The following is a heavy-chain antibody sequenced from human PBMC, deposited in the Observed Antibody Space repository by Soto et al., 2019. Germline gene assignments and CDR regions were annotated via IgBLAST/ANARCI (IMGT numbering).Heavy chain of an antibody. CDR1: EFTVNSKY. D-gene: IGHD6-19*01. CDR2: IYSGATT. CDR3: ATSPANNGWYSYFDY. V-gene: IGHV3-66*01. Sequence: GGSLRLSCAASEFTVNSKYMSWVRQAPGKGLEWVSVIYSGATTYYADSVKGRFIISSDSSKNTLYLQMNSLRVEDTAIYYCATSPANNGWYSYFDYWGQRSQVTVSS. J-gene: IGHJ4*02.